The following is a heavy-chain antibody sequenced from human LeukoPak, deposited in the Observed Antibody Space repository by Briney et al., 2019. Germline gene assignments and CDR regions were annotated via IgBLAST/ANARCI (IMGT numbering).Heavy chain of an antibody. CDR2: INGSGGST. CDR1: GFTFSSYA. Sequence: GGSLRLSCAASGFTFSSYAMSWVRQAPGKGLEWVADINGSGGSTYYADSVKGRFTIPRDNSKNTLYLQMNSLRAEDTAVYYCAKPLTEPWLGASGYWGQGTLVTVSS. V-gene: IGHV3-23*01. CDR3: AKPLTEPWLGASGY. J-gene: IGHJ4*02. D-gene: IGHD6-19*01.